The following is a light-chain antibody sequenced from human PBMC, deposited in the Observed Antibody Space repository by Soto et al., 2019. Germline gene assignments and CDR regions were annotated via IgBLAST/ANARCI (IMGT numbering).Light chain of an antibody. CDR1: QNLSRN. CDR3: QQYDKWPHT. V-gene: IGKV3-15*01. CDR2: YAS. Sequence: EMVMTQSPATLSVSPGERATLSCRASQNLSRNLAWYQQQPCQAPRLLIFYASTSATGLPSRFSGSGSGTDFTLTISSLQSEDFAVYYCQQYDKWPHTFGPGTKLEIK. J-gene: IGKJ2*01.